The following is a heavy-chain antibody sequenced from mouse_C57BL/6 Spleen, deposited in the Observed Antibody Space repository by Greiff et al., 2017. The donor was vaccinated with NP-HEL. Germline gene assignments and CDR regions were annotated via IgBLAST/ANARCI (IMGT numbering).Heavy chain of an antibody. CDR3: TRQIYYGNYEPY. CDR1: GFTFSDAW. V-gene: IGHV6-6*01. D-gene: IGHD2-1*01. Sequence: VQLKESGGGLVQPGGSMKLSCAASGFTFSDAWMDCVRQSPEKGLEWVAEIRNKANNHATYYAESVKGRFTISRDDSKSSVYLQMNSLRAEDTGIYYCTRQIYYGNYEPYWGQGTLVTVSA. J-gene: IGHJ3*01. CDR2: IRNKANNHAT.